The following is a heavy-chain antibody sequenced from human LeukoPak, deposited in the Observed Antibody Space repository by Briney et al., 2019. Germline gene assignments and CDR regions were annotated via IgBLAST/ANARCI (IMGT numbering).Heavy chain of an antibody. D-gene: IGHD4-17*01. CDR2: INSDGSTT. CDR1: GFTFSSYE. V-gene: IGHV3-74*01. Sequence: HPGGSLRLSCAASGFTFSSYEMNWVRQAPGKGLEWVSGINSDGSTTSYADSVKGRFTISRDNAKNTLYLQMNSLRAEDTALYYCARGGYGAHMGWGQGTLVTVSS. J-gene: IGHJ4*02. CDR3: ARGGYGAHMG.